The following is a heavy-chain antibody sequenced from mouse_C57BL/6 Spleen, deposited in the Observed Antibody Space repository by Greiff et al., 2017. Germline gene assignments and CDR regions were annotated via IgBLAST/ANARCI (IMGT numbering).Heavy chain of an antibody. CDR2: IWSGGST. D-gene: IGHD1-1*01. CDR1: GFSLTSYG. Sequence: VQRVESGPGLVQPSQSLSITCTVSGFSLTSYGVHWVRQSPGKGLEWLGVIWSGGSTDYNAAFISSLSISKDNSKSKVFFKMNSLRADDTAIYYCASITTVVAPYWGQGTLVTVSA. CDR3: ASITTVVAPY. V-gene: IGHV2-2*01. J-gene: IGHJ3*01.